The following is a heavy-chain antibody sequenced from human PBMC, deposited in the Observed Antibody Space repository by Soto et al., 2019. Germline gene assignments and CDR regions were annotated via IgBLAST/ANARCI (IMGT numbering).Heavy chain of an antibody. V-gene: IGHV3-23*01. CDR2: ISGSAYST. D-gene: IGHD5-18*01. CDR1: GFIFTNYA. J-gene: IGHJ3*01. Sequence: EVQLLESGGGLVQSGGSLRLSCVGSGFIFTNYAMSWVRQAPGKGLEWVSSISGSAYSTYYADSVKGRLTISRDNSRDSLYLQINSLRVDDTAVYYCAKGDTSTVEGEEAFDVWGQGTMVTVSS. CDR3: AKGDTSTVEGEEAFDV.